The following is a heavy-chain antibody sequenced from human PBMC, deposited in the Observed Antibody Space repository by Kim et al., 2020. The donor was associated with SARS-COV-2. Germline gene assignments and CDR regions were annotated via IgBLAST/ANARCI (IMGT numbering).Heavy chain of an antibody. Sequence: GGSLRLSCAASGVTFRDYWMTWVRQAPGKGLQWVADIKQDGSEKYYVDSVKGRSTISRDNAKNSLWLQMNSLRAEDTAVYYCARGRGAFGMDVWGQGTTVTVSS. V-gene: IGHV3-7*05. J-gene: IGHJ6*02. CDR3: ARGRGAFGMDV. CDR1: GVTFRDYW. CDR2: IKQDGSEK.